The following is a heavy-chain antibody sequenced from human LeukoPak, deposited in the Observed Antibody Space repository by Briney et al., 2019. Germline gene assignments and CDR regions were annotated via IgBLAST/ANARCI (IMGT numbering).Heavy chain of an antibody. V-gene: IGHV3-48*03. CDR3: ARQYYYGSGSYSPFDY. J-gene: IGHJ4*02. CDR1: GFTFSSYE. D-gene: IGHD3-10*01. Sequence: GGSLRLSCAASGFTFSSYEMNWVRQAPGKGLEWVSYISSSGSTIYYADSVKGRFTISRGNAKNSLYPQMNSLRAEDTAVYYCARQYYYGSGSYSPFDYWGQGTLVTVSS. CDR2: ISSSGSTI.